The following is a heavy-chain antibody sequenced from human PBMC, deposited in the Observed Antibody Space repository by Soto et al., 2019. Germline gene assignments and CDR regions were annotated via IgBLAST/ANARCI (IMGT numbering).Heavy chain of an antibody. CDR1: GYTFTGYY. J-gene: IGHJ5*02. Sequence: GASVKVSCKASGYTFTGYYMHWVRQAPGQGLEWMGWINPNSGGTNYAQKFQGRVTMTRDMSISTAYMELSRLRSDDTAVYYCARDIVVVPAAIAVDPWGQGTLVTVSS. CDR2: INPNSGGT. V-gene: IGHV1-2*02. CDR3: ARDIVVVPAAIAVDP. D-gene: IGHD2-2*02.